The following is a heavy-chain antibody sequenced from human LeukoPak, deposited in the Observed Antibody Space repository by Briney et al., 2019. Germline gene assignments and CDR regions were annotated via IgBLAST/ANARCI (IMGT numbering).Heavy chain of an antibody. V-gene: IGHV4-34*01. J-gene: IGHJ4*02. CDR3: ARGSEDYYGSGSYYNVGYY. Sequence: SETLSLTCAVYGGSFSGYYWSWIRQPPGKGLEWIGEINHSGSTNYNPSLKSRVTISVDTSKNQFSLKLSSVTAADTAVYYCARGSEDYYGSGSYYNVGYYWGQGTLVTVSS. D-gene: IGHD3-10*01. CDR2: INHSGST. CDR1: GGSFSGYY.